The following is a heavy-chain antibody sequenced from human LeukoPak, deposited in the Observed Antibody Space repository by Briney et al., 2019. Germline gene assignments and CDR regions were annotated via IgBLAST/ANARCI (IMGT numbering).Heavy chain of an antibody. D-gene: IGHD5-12*01. CDR3: TTQTVATTFDY. CDR2: ISSSGTTT. V-gene: IGHV3-48*03. J-gene: IGHJ4*02. Sequence: GGSLRLSCAASGFSFYVYEMLWVRRAPGKGVEWSSDISSSGTTTYYADSVKGRFTISRNNATNSLYLQMNRRRAEDTAVYYCTTQTVATTFDYWGQGTLVTVSS. CDR1: GFSFYVYE.